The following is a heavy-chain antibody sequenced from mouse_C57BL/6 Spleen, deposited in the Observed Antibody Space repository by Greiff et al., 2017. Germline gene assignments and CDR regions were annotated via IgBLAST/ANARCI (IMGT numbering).Heavy chain of an antibody. CDR3: ARYPPYYGSSYGYFDV. D-gene: IGHD1-1*01. J-gene: IGHJ1*03. Sequence: VQLKQSVAELVRPGASVKLSCTASGFNIKNTYMHWVKQRPEQGLEWIGRIDPANGNTKYAPKFQGKATITADTSSNTAYLQLSSLTSEDTAIYYCARYPPYYGSSYGYFDVWGTGTTVTVSS. V-gene: IGHV14-3*01. CDR1: GFNIKNTY. CDR2: IDPANGNT.